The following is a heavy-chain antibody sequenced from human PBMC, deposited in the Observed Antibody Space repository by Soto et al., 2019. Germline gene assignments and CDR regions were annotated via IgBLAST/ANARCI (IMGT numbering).Heavy chain of an antibody. J-gene: IGHJ6*02. CDR1: SDPTSTHN. CDR2: IYETGST. V-gene: IGHV4-59*11. Sequence: SETLSLTCTVSSDPTSTHNGGWIRQTPGKGLEWIGYIYETGSTRYSPSFQGQVTISADKSISTAYLQWSSLKASDTAMYYCARTAAAGKYYYGVDVWGQGTTVTVSS. CDR3: ARTAAAGKYYYGVDV. D-gene: IGHD6-13*01.